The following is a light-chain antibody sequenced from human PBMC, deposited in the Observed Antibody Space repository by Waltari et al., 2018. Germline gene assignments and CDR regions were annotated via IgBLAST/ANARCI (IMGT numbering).Light chain of an antibody. CDR3: HQETNWSLT. V-gene: IGKV3D-15*01. CDR2: DAS. CDR1: QSVSTS. J-gene: IGKJ3*01. Sequence: EIVMTQSPATLSLSPGERATLSCRASQSVSTSLAWYQQKPGQPPRLLIYDASHRATGIPDRFSGRGSGTDFTLTISRLEPEDVGLYFCHQETNWSLTFGPGTKLDI.